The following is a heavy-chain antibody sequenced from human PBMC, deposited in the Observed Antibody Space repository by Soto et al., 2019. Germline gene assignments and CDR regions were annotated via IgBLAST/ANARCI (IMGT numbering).Heavy chain of an antibody. V-gene: IGHV4-61*01. CDR1: GGSFSSGSYY. CDR3: ARDPFDEIVGLDY. J-gene: IGHJ4*02. CDR2: IYYSGST. Sequence: NPXXTLSRPCTVSGGSFSSGSYYWSWIRQPPGKGLEWIWYIYYSGSTKYNPSLKSRVTISVDTSKKQFSLKLRSVTAAYTAVYYCARDPFDEIVGLDYWGQGTLGTVS. D-gene: IGHD3-22*01.